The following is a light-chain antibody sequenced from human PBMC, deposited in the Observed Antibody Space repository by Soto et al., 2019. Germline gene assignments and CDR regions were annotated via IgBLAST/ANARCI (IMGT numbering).Light chain of an antibody. J-gene: IGLJ1*01. CDR1: SSDVGGYNY. CDR2: DVS. Sequence: QSVLTQPASVSGSPGQSITISCSGTSSDVGGYNYVFWYQHHPGKAPKLMIYDVSNRPSGVSNRFSGSKSGNTASLTISGLQAEDEADYYCSSYTSSSTYVFGTGTKLTVL. V-gene: IGLV2-14*03. CDR3: SSYTSSSTYV.